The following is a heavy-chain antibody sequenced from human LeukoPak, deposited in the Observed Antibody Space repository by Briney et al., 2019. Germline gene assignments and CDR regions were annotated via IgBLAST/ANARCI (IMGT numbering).Heavy chain of an antibody. CDR1: GFTFSSYS. Sequence: PGGSLRLSCAASGFTFSSYSMNWVRQAPGKGPEWISSISSSSSYIYYADSVKGRFTISRDNAKNSLYLQMNSLRAEGTAVYYCARDRRGISYDILTGYYSREDAFDIWGQGTMVTVSS. J-gene: IGHJ3*02. D-gene: IGHD3-9*01. CDR3: ARDRRGISYDILTGYYSREDAFDI. V-gene: IGHV3-21*01. CDR2: ISSSSSYI.